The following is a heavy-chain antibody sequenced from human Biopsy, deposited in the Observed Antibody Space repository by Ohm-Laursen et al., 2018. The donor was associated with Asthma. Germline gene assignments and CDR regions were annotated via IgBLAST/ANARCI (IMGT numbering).Heavy chain of an antibody. D-gene: IGHD3-3*01. Sequence: SETLSLTCSMYGLSSSAYYLTWIRQTPGKGLGWIGVSYHRGNTNTNATLKIRVTISKAKSANEFSLKMKSVTAADTAIYYCARGPEWSGLDIWGQGTTVTVSS. CDR2: SYHRGNT. J-gene: IGHJ6*02. CDR1: GLSSSAYY. V-gene: IGHV4-34*01. CDR3: ARGPEWSGLDI.